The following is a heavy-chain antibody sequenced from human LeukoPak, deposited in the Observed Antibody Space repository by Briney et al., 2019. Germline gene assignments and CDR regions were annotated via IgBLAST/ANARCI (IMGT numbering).Heavy chain of an antibody. V-gene: IGHV3-30*14. CDR2: ISYDGSNK. CDR3: AKDLRGGGLASDY. CDR1: GFTFSSYA. Sequence: PGGSLRLSCAASGFTFSSYAMHWVRQAPGKGLEWVAVISYDGSNKYYADSVKGRFTISRDNSKNTLYLQMNSLRAEDTAVYYCAKDLRGGGLASDYWGQGTLVTISS. J-gene: IGHJ4*02. D-gene: IGHD4-17*01.